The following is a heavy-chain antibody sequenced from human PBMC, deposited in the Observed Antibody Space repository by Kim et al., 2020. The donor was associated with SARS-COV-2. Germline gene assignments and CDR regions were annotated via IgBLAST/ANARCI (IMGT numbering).Heavy chain of an antibody. Sequence: GGSLRLSCETSGFTFNSYSMSWVRQAPGKGPEWIAYVGRSAARTYYASSVKGRFIISRDSATNSIHLQMDSLRADDTALYYCARDHPSEVEPLLDSWGHGALVSVSS. CDR3: ARDHPSEVEPLLDS. CDR1: GFTFNSYS. D-gene: IGHD1-26*01. CDR2: VGRSAART. J-gene: IGHJ5*01. V-gene: IGHV3-48*03.